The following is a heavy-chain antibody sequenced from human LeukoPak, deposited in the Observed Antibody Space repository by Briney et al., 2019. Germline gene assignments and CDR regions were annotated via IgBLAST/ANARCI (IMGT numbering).Heavy chain of an antibody. D-gene: IGHD3-16*01. V-gene: IGHV3-23*01. CDR3: TRALWGDYYYYYMDV. CDR2: ISGSGVST. J-gene: IGHJ6*03. CDR1: GFTFSSYA. Sequence: GGSLRLSCAASGFTFSSYAMSWVRQAPGKGLEWVSAISGSGVSTYFADSVKGRFTISRDNSRNTLYLQMNSLKTEDTAVYYCTRALWGDYYYYYMDVWGKGTTVTVSS.